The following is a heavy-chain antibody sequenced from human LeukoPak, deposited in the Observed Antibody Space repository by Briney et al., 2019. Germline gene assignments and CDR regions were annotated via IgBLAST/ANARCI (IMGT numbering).Heavy chain of an antibody. V-gene: IGHV1-69*04. CDR1: GGTFSSYA. CDR3: ARWVAATPYYFDY. CDR2: IIPILGIA. Sequence: ASVKVSCKASGGTFSSYAISWVRQAPGQGLEWMGRIIPILGIANYAQKLQGRVTITADKSTSTAYMELSSLRSEDTAVYYCARWVAATPYYFDYWGQGTLVTVSS. D-gene: IGHD2-15*01. J-gene: IGHJ4*02.